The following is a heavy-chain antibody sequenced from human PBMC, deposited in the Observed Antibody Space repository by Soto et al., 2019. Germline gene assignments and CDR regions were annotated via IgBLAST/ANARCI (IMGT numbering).Heavy chain of an antibody. D-gene: IGHD6-6*01. CDR3: ARKSSLAARGLFRYNYYGMDV. CDR2: INHSGTT. Sequence: PSETLALTCAVYGGSFSGHHWSWIRQPPGQGPEGIGEINHSGTTNYNPSLKSRVSMSVDTSKSQFSLRLSSVTAADTAVYYCARKSSLAARGLFRYNYYGMDVWGQGTTVTVSS. V-gene: IGHV4-34*01. CDR1: GGSFSGHH. J-gene: IGHJ6*02.